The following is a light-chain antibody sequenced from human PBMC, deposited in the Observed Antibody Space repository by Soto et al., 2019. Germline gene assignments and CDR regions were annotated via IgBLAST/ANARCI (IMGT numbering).Light chain of an antibody. CDR1: QDITNY. Sequence: DIQMTQSPSSLSASVGDRVTITCQASQDITNYLNWYQQKPVEAPKLLIYDSSNLETGVPSRFSGGVSVTDFTFTISSLQPEDIATYYCLQYDISPVFGPGTKVDI. CDR2: DSS. CDR3: LQYDISPV. J-gene: IGKJ3*01. V-gene: IGKV1-33*01.